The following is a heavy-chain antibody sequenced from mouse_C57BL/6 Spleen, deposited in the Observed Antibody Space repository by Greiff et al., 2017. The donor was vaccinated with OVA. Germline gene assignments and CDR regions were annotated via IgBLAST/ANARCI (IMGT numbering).Heavy chain of an antibody. V-gene: IGHV5-4*01. D-gene: IGHD3-3*01. CDR2: ISDGGSYT. Sequence: DVLLVESGGGLVKPGGSLKLSCAASGFTFSSYAMSWVRQTPEKRLEWVAPISDGGSYTYYPDNVKGRFTLSRDNAKNNLYLQMSHLKSEDTALYYCARGGDGSVDVWGTGTTVTVSS. J-gene: IGHJ1*03. CDR3: ARGGDGSVDV. CDR1: GFTFSSYA.